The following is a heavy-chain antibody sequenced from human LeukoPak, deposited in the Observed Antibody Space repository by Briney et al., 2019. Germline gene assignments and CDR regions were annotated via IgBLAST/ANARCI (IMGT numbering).Heavy chain of an antibody. Sequence: PSQTLSLTCTVSGGSISSGGYYWSWIRQHPGKGLEWIGYIYYSGSTYYNPSLKSRVTISVDTSKNQFSLKLSSVTAADTAVYYCARARRAFLEMATSYYFDYWGQGTLVTVSS. CDR1: GGSISSGGYY. D-gene: IGHD5-24*01. CDR3: ARARRAFLEMATSYYFDY. V-gene: IGHV4-31*03. CDR2: IYYSGST. J-gene: IGHJ4*02.